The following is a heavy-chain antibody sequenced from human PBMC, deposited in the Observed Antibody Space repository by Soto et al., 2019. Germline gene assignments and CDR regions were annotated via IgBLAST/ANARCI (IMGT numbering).Heavy chain of an antibody. CDR2: ISGSGDST. CDR3: AKGRSGGWYTHDAFDI. V-gene: IGHV3-23*01. CDR1: GFTFSSYA. Sequence: EVQLLESGGGLVQPGGSLRLSCAASGFTFSSYAMSWVRQAPGKGLEWVSGISGSGDSTYYVDSVKGRFTISRDNSKNTLYLQMNSLRAEDTAVYYCAKGRSGGWYTHDAFDIWGQGTMVTVSS. D-gene: IGHD6-19*01. J-gene: IGHJ3*02.